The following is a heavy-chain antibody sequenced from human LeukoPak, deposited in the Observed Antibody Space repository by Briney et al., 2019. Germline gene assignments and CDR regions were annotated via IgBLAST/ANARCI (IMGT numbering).Heavy chain of an antibody. CDR2: INAGNGNT. J-gene: IGHJ4*02. CDR1: EYTFTDYA. CDR3: ARGRWSATTATYYLDF. Sequence: ASVRVSCKASEYTFTDYAINWVRQAPGQRLEWMGWINAGNGNTKYSQKFQGRVTITRDTSASTAYMELSSLTSEDTAVYYCARGRWSATTATYYLDFWGQGTLVTVSS. D-gene: IGHD5-24*01. V-gene: IGHV1-3*01.